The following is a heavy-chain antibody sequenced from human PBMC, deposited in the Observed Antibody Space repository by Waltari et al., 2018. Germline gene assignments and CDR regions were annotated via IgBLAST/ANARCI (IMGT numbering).Heavy chain of an antibody. V-gene: IGHV1-2*06. CDR1: GYTCTKYF. J-gene: IGHJ4*03. D-gene: IGHD4-17*01. CDR3: SNPDGF. CDR2: VNCSSGGI. Sequence: QGQLEQSGAEVKKPGASVKVSCKALGYTCTKYFIQWVRHAPGQGLEWMGRVNCSSGGINYAPKFKGRVSMTRDTSINTAYMELSGLTTNDTAVYYCSNPDGFWGQGTMVTVSS.